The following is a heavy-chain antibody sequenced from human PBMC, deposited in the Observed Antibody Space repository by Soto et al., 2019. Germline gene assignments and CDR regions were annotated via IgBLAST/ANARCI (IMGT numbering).Heavy chain of an antibody. V-gene: IGHV1-8*01. CDR1: GYTFTSYD. CDR2: MNPNSGNT. CDR3: ARPWGDSYYYYGMDV. Sequence: ASVKVSCKASGYTFTSYDINWVRQATGQGLEWMGWMNPNSGNTGYAQKLQGRVTMTTDTSTSTAYMELRSLRSDDTAVYYCARPWGDSYYYYGMDVWGQGTTVTVSS. D-gene: IGHD3-16*01. J-gene: IGHJ6*02.